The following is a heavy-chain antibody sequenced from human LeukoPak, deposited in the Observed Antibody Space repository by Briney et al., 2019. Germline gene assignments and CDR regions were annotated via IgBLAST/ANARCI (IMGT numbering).Heavy chain of an antibody. V-gene: IGHV3-13*01. CDR1: GFSFSTYD. J-gene: IGHJ6*02. CDR3: ARVWRGIASPYHGMDV. CDR2: VGTNEDT. Sequence: PGGPLRLSCVASGFSFSTYDMYWVRQAAGRGPEWVSAVGTNEDTYYLASVKGRFTVSRENGKNSSYLLMNSLRVEDTAVYYCARVWRGIASPYHGMDVWGQGTAVTVSS. D-gene: IGHD6-13*01.